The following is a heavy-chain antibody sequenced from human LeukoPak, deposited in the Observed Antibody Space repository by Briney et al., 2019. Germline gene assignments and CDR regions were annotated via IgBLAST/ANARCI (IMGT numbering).Heavy chain of an antibody. D-gene: IGHD3-10*01. Sequence: SETLSLTCTVSGGSISSYYWSWIRQPPGKGLEWIGYIYYSGSTNYNPSLKSRVTISVDTSKNQFSLKLSSVTAADTAVYYCARLAVHNSLVYGSGSYYLDYWGQGTLVTVSS. CDR2: IYYSGST. CDR3: ARLAVHNSLVYGSGSYYLDY. J-gene: IGHJ4*02. CDR1: GGSISSYY. V-gene: IGHV4-59*01.